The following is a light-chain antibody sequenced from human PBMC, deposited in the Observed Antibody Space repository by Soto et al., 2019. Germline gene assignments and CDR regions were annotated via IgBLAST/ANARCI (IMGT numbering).Light chain of an antibody. J-gene: IGLJ2*01. Sequence: QSALTQPASVSGSPGQSITISCTGTSSDVGSYNLVSWYQQHPGKAPKLMIYEGSKRPSRVSNRFSGSKSDNTASLTISGLQAEDEADYYCCSYAGSSTYVVFGGGTKLTVL. CDR2: EGS. V-gene: IGLV2-23*01. CDR1: SSDVGSYNL. CDR3: CSYAGSSTYVV.